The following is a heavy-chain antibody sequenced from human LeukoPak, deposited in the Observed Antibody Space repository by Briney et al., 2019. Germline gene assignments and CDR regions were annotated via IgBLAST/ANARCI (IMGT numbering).Heavy chain of an antibody. D-gene: IGHD5-12*01. CDR1: GGSISSYY. V-gene: IGHV4-59*08. CDR2: IYYSGST. Sequence: SETLSLTCTVSGGSISSYYWSWIRQPPGKGLEWIGYIYYSGSTNYNPSLKSRVTISVDTSKNQFSLKLSSVTAADTAVYYCARGLPHYWYFDLWGRGTLVTVSS. J-gene: IGHJ2*01. CDR3: ARGLPHYWYFDL.